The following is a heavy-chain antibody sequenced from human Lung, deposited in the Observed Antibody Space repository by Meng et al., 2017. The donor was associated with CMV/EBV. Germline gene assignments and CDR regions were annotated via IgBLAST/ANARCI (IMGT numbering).Heavy chain of an antibody. CDR2: IKQDGSEK. Sequence: GGSLRLXXAASGFTFSSYWMSWVRQAPGKGLERVANIKQDGSEKYYVDSVKGRFTISRDNAKNSLYLQMNSLRAEDTAVYYCARDRTGYSSGWYGYYGMDVWGQGXTVTVSS. J-gene: IGHJ6*02. V-gene: IGHV3-7*01. CDR1: GFTFSSYW. D-gene: IGHD6-19*01. CDR3: ARDRTGYSSGWYGYYGMDV.